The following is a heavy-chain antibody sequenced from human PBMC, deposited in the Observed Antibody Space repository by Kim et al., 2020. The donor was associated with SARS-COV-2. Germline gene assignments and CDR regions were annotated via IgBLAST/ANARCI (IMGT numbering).Heavy chain of an antibody. J-gene: IGHJ2*01. V-gene: IGHV4-59*13. CDR3: ARRAKTTIFGVNYWYFDL. CDR1: GGSISSYY. D-gene: IGHD3-3*01. Sequence: SETLSLTCTVSGGSISSYYWSWIRQPPGKGLEWVGYIYYSGSTNYNPSLKSRVTISVDTSKNQFSLTLSSVTAADTAVYYCARRAKTTIFGVNYWYFDLWGRGTRVTLSS. CDR2: IYYSGST.